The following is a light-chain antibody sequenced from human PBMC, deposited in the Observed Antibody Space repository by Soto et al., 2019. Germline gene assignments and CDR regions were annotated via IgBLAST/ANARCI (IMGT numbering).Light chain of an antibody. Sequence: QSVLTQPPSVSAAPGQKVTISCYGSSSNIGNNYVSWYQQLPGTAPKLLIYDNNKRPSGIPDRFSGSKSGTSATLGITGLQTGDDADYYCGTWDSSLSAYVFGTGTKVTVL. CDR3: GTWDSSLSAYV. J-gene: IGLJ1*01. V-gene: IGLV1-51*01. CDR1: SSNIGNNY. CDR2: DNN.